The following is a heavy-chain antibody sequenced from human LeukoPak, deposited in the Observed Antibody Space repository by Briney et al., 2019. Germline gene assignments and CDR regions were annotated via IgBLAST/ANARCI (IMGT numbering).Heavy chain of an antibody. CDR1: GFTFISYW. CDR3: ARGHHYYDSSAYYY. CDR2: INSDGSTT. V-gene: IGHV3-74*01. Sequence: GGSLRLSCAASGFTFISYWMHWIRQAPGKGLVWVSRINSDGSTTSYAASVKGRFTISRDTAKNTLYLQMNSLRAEDTAVYYCARGHHYYDSSAYYYWGQGTLVTVSS. J-gene: IGHJ4*02. D-gene: IGHD3-22*01.